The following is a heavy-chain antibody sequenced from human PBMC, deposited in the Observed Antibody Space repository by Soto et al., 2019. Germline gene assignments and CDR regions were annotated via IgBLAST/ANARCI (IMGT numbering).Heavy chain of an antibody. J-gene: IGHJ4*02. D-gene: IGHD2-2*01. CDR2: INWNSGSR. CDR1: GFTFDYYA. Sequence: EVQLVESGGGLVKTGRSLRLSCAVSGFTFDYYAIHWVRQVPGKGLEWVSGINWNSGSRAYADSVQGRFTISRDNARNSVFLQMNSLRAEDTALYYCARSELDIVLLPTTIRFDYWGQGVQVTVSS. V-gene: IGHV3-9*01. CDR3: ARSELDIVLLPTTIRFDY.